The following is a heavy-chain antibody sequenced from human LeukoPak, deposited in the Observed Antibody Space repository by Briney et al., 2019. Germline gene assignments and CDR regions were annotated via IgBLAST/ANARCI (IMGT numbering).Heavy chain of an antibody. CDR3: ARWGGDRLNAFDY. D-gene: IGHD2-21*02. CDR1: GGSISSGSYY. V-gene: IGHV4-61*09. Sequence: PSQTLSLTCTVSGGSISSGSYYWSWIRQPPGKGLEWIGYGHSRGAAAYNPSLKGRVSILVDTSTNQFSLKVNPLTAADTAVYYCARWGGDRLNAFDYWGQGALVTVSS. CDR2: GHSRGAA. J-gene: IGHJ4*02.